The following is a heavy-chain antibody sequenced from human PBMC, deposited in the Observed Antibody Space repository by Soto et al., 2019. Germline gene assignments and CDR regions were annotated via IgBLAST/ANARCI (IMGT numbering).Heavy chain of an antibody. CDR3: ARGDRGGFVL. D-gene: IGHD3-10*01. CDR2: VHSDGTTT. V-gene: IGHV3-74*01. J-gene: IGHJ3*01. CDR1: GFTFDYYW. Sequence: EVQLVESGGGLVQPGESLRLSCAASGFTFDYYWMHWVRQAPGKGLVWVSRVHSDGTTTTYADSVKGRFTISRDNAGITVSLQMSSLRGEDTAIYYCARGDRGGFVLWGHGTVVTVPS.